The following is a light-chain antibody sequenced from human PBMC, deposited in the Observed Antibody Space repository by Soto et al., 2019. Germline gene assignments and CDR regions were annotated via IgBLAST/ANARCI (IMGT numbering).Light chain of an antibody. CDR2: EGI. CDR3: CSYVGATTYV. CDR1: SXTVGGFNV. Sequence: QSALTQPASVSGSPGQSITISCTGTSXTVGGFNVVSWYQQHPGKAPKVIIYEGIKRPSGASNRFSGSNSGSTASLTISGLQAEDEADYYCCSYVGATTYVFGTGTKFTVL. J-gene: IGLJ1*01. V-gene: IGLV2-23*01.